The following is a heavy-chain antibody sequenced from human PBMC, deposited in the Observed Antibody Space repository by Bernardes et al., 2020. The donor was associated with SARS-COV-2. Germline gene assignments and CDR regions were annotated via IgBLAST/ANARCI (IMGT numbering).Heavy chain of an antibody. CDR1: GYTFTSYG. D-gene: IGHD2-15*01. V-gene: IGHV1-18*04. J-gene: IGHJ4*02. CDR2: ISAYNGNT. CDR3: ARGGLVVVAATRFDY. Sequence: SVKVSCKASGYTFTSYGISWVRQAPGQGLEWMGWISAYNGNTNYAQKLQGRVTMTTDTSTSTAYMELRSLRSDDTAVYYCARGGLVVVAATRFDYWGQGTLVSGSS.